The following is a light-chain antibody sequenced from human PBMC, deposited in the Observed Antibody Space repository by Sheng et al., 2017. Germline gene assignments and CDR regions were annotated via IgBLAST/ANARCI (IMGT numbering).Light chain of an antibody. CDR3: GTWDNNVSGGV. CDR2: QDN. Sequence: SVLTQPPSISAAPGQEVTISCSGGSSNIGSNFVSWYQHLPGAAPKLLIYQDNKRPSGIPDRFSASKSGTSATLGITGLQTGDEADYYCGTWDNNVSGGVFGGGTKLTVL. J-gene: IGLJ2*01. V-gene: IGLV1-51*02. CDR1: SSNIGSNF.